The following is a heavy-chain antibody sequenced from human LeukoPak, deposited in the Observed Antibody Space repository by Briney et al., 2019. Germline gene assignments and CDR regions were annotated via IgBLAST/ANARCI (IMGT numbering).Heavy chain of an antibody. CDR3: ARGSGYYYYYGMDV. J-gene: IGHJ6*04. V-gene: IGHV1-69*06. CDR1: GGTFSSYA. Sequence: ASVKVSCKASGGTFSSYAISWARQAPGQGLEWMGGIIPIFGTANYAQKFQGRVTITADKSTSTAYMELSSLRSEDTAVYYCARGSGYYYYYGMDVWGKGTTVTVSS. CDR2: IIPIFGTA.